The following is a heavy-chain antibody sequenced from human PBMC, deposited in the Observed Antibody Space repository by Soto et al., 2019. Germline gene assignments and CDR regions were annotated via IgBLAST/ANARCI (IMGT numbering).Heavy chain of an antibody. D-gene: IGHD2-21*02. CDR3: ARGGRIRGPVTSRDPLGY. V-gene: IGHV1-18*01. Sequence: GASVKVSCKASGYTFTSYGISWVRQAPGQGLEWMGWISANNGNTNYAQKLQGRVTMTTDTSISTAYMELSRLRSDDTAVYYCARGGRIRGPVTSRDPLGYWGQGTLVTVSS. CDR2: ISANNGNT. J-gene: IGHJ4*02. CDR1: GYTFTSYG.